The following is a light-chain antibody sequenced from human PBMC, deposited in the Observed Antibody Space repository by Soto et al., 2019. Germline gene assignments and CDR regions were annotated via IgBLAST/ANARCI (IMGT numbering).Light chain of an antibody. CDR1: QSVSSSH. J-gene: IGKJ4*01. CDR3: QQYVSVPLT. Sequence: EIVLTQSPDTLSLSPVETATLSCGASQSVSSSHIAWYQQKPGQSPRLLIDGASSRASGIPDRFSGSGSGTDFTLTISRLEAEDLAVYYCQQYVSVPLTFGGGTKVDIK. V-gene: IGKV3-20*01. CDR2: GAS.